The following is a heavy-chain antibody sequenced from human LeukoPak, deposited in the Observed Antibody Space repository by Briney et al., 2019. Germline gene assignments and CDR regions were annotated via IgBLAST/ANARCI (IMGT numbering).Heavy chain of an antibody. J-gene: IGHJ6*03. CDR3: ARHASKLSVPAAMEYYYMDV. V-gene: IGHV4-30-2*01. CDR1: GGSISSCGYY. Sequence: SSQTLSLTCTVSGGSISSCGYYWSWIRQPPGKGLEWIGYIYHSGSTYYNPSLKSRVTISVDRSKNQFSLKLSSVTAADTAVYYCARHASKLSVPAAMEYYYMDVWGTGTTVIVSS. D-gene: IGHD2-2*01. CDR2: IYHSGST.